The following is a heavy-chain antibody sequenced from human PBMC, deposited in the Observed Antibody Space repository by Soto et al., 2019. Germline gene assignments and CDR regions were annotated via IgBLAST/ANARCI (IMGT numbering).Heavy chain of an antibody. CDR2: ISGSGGST. CDR1: GFTFSSYA. Sequence: GGSLRLSCAASGFTFSSYAMSWVRQAPGKGLEWVSAISGSGGSTYYADSVKGRFTISRDNSKNTLYLQMNSLRAEDTAVYYCAKYKSYGSGSYYDYWGQGTLVTVSS. D-gene: IGHD3-10*01. J-gene: IGHJ4*02. V-gene: IGHV3-23*01. CDR3: AKYKSYGSGSYYDY.